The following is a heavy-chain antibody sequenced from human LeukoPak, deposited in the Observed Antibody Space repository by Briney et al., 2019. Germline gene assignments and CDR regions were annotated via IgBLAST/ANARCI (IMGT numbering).Heavy chain of an antibody. V-gene: IGHV1-8*03. J-gene: IGHJ4*02. CDR2: MNPNSGYT. D-gene: IGHD6-19*01. CDR3: ARVAGSIDY. Sequence: ASVKVSCKASGYTFTTYDINWVRQATGQGLEWMGWMNPNSGYTGYAQKSQGRVTITRDTSIGTAYMELSSLRSEDTAVYYCARVAGSIDYWGQGTLVTVSS. CDR1: GYTFTTYD.